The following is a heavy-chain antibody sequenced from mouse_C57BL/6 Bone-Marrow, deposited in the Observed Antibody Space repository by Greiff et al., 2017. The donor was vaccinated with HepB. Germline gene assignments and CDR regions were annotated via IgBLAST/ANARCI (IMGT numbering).Heavy chain of an antibody. D-gene: IGHD1-1*01. Sequence: EVKVVESGGDLVKPGGSLKLSCAASGFTFSSYGMSWVRQTPDKRLEWVATISSGGSYTYYPDSVKGRFTISKDNAKNTLYLQMSSLTSEDTAMYYCAREGVYYYGTGYAMDYWGQGTSVTVSS. V-gene: IGHV5-6*01. CDR2: ISSGGSYT. CDR1: GFTFSSYG. J-gene: IGHJ4*01. CDR3: AREGVYYYGTGYAMDY.